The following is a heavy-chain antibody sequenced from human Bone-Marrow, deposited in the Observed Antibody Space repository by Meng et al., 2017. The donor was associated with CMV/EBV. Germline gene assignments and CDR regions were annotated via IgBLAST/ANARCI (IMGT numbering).Heavy chain of an antibody. CDR1: GFTFSTYW. Sequence: GESLKISCAASGFTFSTYWMHWVRQAPGKGLVWVSRINNDGSDTTYADSVKGRFTISRDNAKNTLYLQMNSLRGEDTAVYYCAGRGKVDYWGQGNLVTISS. CDR3: AGRGKVDY. J-gene: IGHJ4*02. V-gene: IGHV3-74*01. CDR2: INNDGSDT. D-gene: IGHD4-23*01.